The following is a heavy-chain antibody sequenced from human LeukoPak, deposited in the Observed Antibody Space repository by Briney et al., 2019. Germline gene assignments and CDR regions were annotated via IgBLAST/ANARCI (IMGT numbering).Heavy chain of an antibody. CDR3: TTLGYHLDS. J-gene: IGHJ4*02. V-gene: IGHV3-48*03. CDR2: YAGSDTTK. Sequence: GGSLRLSCAASGFDFYAYEMNWVRQAPGKGLEWVAYYAGSDTTKYYADSVKGRFTISRDNAKNSLSLQMNYLRAEDTALYYCTTLGYHLDSWGQGTLVTVSS. D-gene: IGHD3-22*01. CDR1: GFDFYAYE.